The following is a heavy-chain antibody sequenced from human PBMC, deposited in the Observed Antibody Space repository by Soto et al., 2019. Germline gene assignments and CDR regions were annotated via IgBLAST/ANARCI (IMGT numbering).Heavy chain of an antibody. CDR3: AKDPPEMATIHPHFDY. Sequence: PGGSLRLSCAASGFTFSSYAMSWVRQAPGKGLEWVSAISGSGGSTYYADSVKGRFTISRDNSKNTLYLQMNSLRAEDTAVYYCAKDPPEMATIHPHFDYWGQGTLVTVSS. D-gene: IGHD5-12*01. J-gene: IGHJ4*02. CDR1: GFTFSSYA. V-gene: IGHV3-23*01. CDR2: ISGSGGST.